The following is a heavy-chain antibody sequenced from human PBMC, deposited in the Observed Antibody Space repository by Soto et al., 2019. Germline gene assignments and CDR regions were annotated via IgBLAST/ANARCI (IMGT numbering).Heavy chain of an antibody. Sequence: QVQLVESGGGVVQPGRSLRLSCAASGFTFSNYIMHWVRQAPVKGLEWVAIILHDGNNKYYADSVNGRFTISRDNSKNTLYLQMNSLRTEDTAIYYCARDDEGGSYCDLGYWGQGTLVTVSS. CDR1: GFTFSNYI. J-gene: IGHJ4*02. D-gene: IGHD3-10*01. CDR3: ARDDEGGSYCDLGY. V-gene: IGHV3-30-3*01. CDR2: ILHDGNNK.